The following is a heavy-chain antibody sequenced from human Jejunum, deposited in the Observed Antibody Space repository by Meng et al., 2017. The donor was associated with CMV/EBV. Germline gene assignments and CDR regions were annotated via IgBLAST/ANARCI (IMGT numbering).Heavy chain of an antibody. CDR2: IDSGGRT. V-gene: IGHV3-66*02. CDR1: RFPVSSSH. J-gene: IGHJ4*02. D-gene: IGHD3-10*01. CDR3: AREDYYGSGSLDY. Sequence: APRFPVSSSHFSWVRQAPGKGLEWFSVIDSGGRTYYTDSVKGRFTIFRDSSKNMLYLQMSSLRPEDTAVYYCAREDYYGSGSLDYWGQGTRVTVSS.